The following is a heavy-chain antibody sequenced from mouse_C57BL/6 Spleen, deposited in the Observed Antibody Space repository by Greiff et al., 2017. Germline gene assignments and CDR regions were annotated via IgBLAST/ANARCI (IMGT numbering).Heavy chain of an antibody. CDR1: GYTFTSYW. CDR2: IYPGSGST. CDR3: ARYSNYAWFAY. J-gene: IGHJ3*01. V-gene: IGHV1-55*01. Sequence: QVQLQQPGAELVKPGASVKMSCKASGYTFTSYWITWVKQRPGQGLEWIGDIYPGSGSTNYNETFKSKATLPVDTSSSPAYMQLSSLTSEDSSVYYCARYSNYAWFAYWGQGTLVTVSA. D-gene: IGHD2-5*01.